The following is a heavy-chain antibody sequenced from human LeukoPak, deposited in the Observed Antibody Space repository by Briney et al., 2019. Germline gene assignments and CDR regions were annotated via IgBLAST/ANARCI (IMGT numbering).Heavy chain of an antibody. J-gene: IGHJ4*02. V-gene: IGHV3-48*01. CDR1: GFDFNIYS. CDR2: ISSSSSAI. Sequence: GGSLRLSCRASGFDFNIYSMNWVRQAPGKGLEWVSYISSSSSAIYYGDSVKGRFTVSRDNVKNSLYLQMNSLRVEDTALYYCARDGYNWADSWGQGTLVTVSS. CDR3: ARDGYNWADS. D-gene: IGHD5-24*01.